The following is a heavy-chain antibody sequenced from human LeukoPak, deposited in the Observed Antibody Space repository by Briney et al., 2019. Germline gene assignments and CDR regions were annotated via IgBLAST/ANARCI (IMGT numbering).Heavy chain of an antibody. D-gene: IGHD3-22*01. CDR1: GFTFSSYA. Sequence: GGSLRLSCAASGFTFSSYAMSWVRQAPGKGLEWVSAISGSGGSTYYADSVKGRFTISRDNSKNTLYLQMNSLRAEDTAVYYCANCVVTNFCYYYYYMDVWGKGTTVTVSS. V-gene: IGHV3-23*01. J-gene: IGHJ6*03. CDR3: ANCVVTNFCYYYYYMDV. CDR2: ISGSGGST.